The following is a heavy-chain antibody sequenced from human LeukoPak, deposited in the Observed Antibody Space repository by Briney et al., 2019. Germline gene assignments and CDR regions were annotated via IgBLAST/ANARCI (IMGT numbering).Heavy chain of an antibody. J-gene: IGHJ4*02. CDR2: ISGESSLI. CDR3: ARGRDSSSSYPGY. D-gene: IGHD6-6*01. V-gene: IGHV3-48*01. Sequence: GGSLRLSCAASGFTFSSYSMNWVRQAPGKGLEWVSCISGESSLISYADSVKGRFTISRDNVKNSLYLQMNSLRAEDTAVYYCARGRDSSSSYPGYWGQGTLVTVSS. CDR1: GFTFSSYS.